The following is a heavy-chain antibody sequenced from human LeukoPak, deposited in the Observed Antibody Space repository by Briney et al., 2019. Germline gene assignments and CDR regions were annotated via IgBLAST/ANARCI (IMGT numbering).Heavy chain of an antibody. CDR3: AKDRPWPRQWLAPDYFDY. Sequence: GGFLRLSCAASGLTFSSFAMRWVRQAAGKGLEWVSAISGSGGSTYYSDSVKGRFTISRDNSKNTLYLQMNSLRAEDTAVYYCAKDRPWPRQWLAPDYFDYWGQGTLVTVSS. CDR2: ISGSGGST. CDR1: GLTFSSFA. D-gene: IGHD6-19*01. J-gene: IGHJ4*02. V-gene: IGHV3-23*01.